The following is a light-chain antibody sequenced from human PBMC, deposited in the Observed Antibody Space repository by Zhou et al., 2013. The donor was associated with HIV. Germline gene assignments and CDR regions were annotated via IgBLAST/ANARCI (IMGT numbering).Light chain of an antibody. Sequence: DIVMTQSPLSLPVTPGEPASISCRSSQSLLHGNGNNYLDWYLQKPGQSPQLLIFLGSNRASGVPDRFSGSGSGTHFTLKISRVEPDDVGVYYCMQSLQNPYSFGQGTKLEIK. V-gene: IGKV2-28*01. J-gene: IGKJ2*03. CDR1: QSLLHGNGNNY. CDR2: LGS. CDR3: MQSLQNPYS.